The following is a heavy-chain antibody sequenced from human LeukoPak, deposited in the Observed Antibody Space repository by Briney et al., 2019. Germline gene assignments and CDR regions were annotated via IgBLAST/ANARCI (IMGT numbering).Heavy chain of an antibody. Sequence: SETLSLTCTVSGGSISGSYWSWIRQPAGEGLEWIGRFHTSGTTNYNSSLKSRVTMPVDTSKNQFSLKLTSVTAADTAVYYCARDSGSQWSYYMDVWGKGTTVTVSS. V-gene: IGHV4-4*07. J-gene: IGHJ6*03. D-gene: IGHD1-26*01. CDR1: GGSISGSY. CDR2: FHTSGTT. CDR3: ARDSGSQWSYYMDV.